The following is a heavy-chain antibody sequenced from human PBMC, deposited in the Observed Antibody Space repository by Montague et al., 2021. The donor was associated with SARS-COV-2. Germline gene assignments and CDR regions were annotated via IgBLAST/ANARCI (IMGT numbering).Heavy chain of an antibody. V-gene: IGHV4-59*01. J-gene: IGHJ6*02. CDR3: ARLLRSCTNGVCRTYYYYALDV. CDR2: IYYSGST. Sequence: SETLSLTCTVPGGSISSYYWSWIRQPPGKGLEWIGYIYYSGSTNYNPSLNSRVTISVDTSKNQFSLKLSSVTAADTAVYYCARLLRSCTNGVCRTYYYYALDVWGQGTTVTVSS. D-gene: IGHD2-8*01. CDR1: GGSISSYY.